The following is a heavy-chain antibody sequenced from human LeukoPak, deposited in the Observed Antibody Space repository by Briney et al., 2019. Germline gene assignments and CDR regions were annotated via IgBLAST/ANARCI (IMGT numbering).Heavy chain of an antibody. CDR2: IRYDGSNK. V-gene: IGHV3-30*02. CDR3: AKEGGSQWLVAYYFDY. Sequence: GGSLRLSCAASGFTFSSYGMHWVRQAPGKGLEWVAFIRYDGSNKYYADSVKGRFTISRDNSKNTLYLQMNSLRAEDTAVYYCAKEGGSQWLVAYYFDYWGQGTLVTVSS. D-gene: IGHD6-19*01. CDR1: GFTFSSYG. J-gene: IGHJ4*02.